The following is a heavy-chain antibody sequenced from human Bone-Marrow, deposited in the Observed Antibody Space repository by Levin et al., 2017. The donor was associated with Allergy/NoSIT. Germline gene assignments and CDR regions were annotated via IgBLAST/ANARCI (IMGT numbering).Heavy chain of an antibody. D-gene: IGHD3-3*01. J-gene: IGHJ6*03. CDR1: GYTFTSYA. CDR2: INAGNGNT. Sequence: PGESLKISCKASGYTFTSYAMHWVRQAPGQRLEWMGWINAGNGNTKYSQKFQGRVTITRDTSASTAYMELSSLRSEDTAVYYCARDRRKKLNSDDFWSGYYSGYYYYYYMDGWGKGTTVTVSS. V-gene: IGHV1-3*01. CDR3: ARDRRKKLNSDDFWSGYYSGYYYYYYMDG.